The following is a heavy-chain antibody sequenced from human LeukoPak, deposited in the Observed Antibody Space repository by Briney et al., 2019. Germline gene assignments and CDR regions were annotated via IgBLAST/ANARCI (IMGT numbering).Heavy chain of an antibody. CDR3: AKSHDYDY. Sequence: GGSLRLSCAASGFTFSSYEMNWVRQAPGKGLEWVSSITSSSSYIYYADSVKGRFTISRDNAKNSVYLQMNSLRAEDTAVYYCAKSHDYDYWGQGTLVAVSS. D-gene: IGHD4-11*01. CDR2: ITSSSSYI. V-gene: IGHV3-21*01. J-gene: IGHJ4*02. CDR1: GFTFSSYE.